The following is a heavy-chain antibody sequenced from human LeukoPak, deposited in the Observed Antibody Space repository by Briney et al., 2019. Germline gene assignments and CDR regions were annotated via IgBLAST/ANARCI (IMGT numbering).Heavy chain of an antibody. CDR3: AREFESTFDY. CDR2: IYHSGST. Sequence: SETLSLTCTASGGSISSGGYYWSWIRQPPGKGLEWIGYIYHSGSTYYNPSLKSRVTISVDRSKNQFSLKLSSVTAADTAVYYCAREFESTFDYWGQGTLVTVSS. J-gene: IGHJ4*02. D-gene: IGHD2/OR15-2a*01. V-gene: IGHV4-30-2*01. CDR1: GGSISSGGYY.